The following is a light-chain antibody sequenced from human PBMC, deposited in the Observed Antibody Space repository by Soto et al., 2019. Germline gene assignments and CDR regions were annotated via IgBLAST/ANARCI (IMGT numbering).Light chain of an antibody. CDR1: QTVSSK. CDR2: DTS. V-gene: IGKV3-11*01. Sequence: EIVLTQSPATLSSSPGERATLSCRASQTVSSKLAWYQHKPGQAPRLLIYDTSNRATGIPARFSGSGSGTDFTLTISSLEPEDFAVYYCHQRKSWPRTFGQGTKVDLK. CDR3: HQRKSWPRT. J-gene: IGKJ1*01.